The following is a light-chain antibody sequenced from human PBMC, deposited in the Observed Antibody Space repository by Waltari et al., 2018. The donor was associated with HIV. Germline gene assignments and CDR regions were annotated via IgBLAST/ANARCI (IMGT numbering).Light chain of an antibody. CDR2: GNS. CDR1: SSNIGAGYD. Sequence: QSVLTQPPSVSGAPGQRVTISCTGSSSNIGAGYDVHWYQQLPGKAPKLLIYGNSKRPSGVPDRFSGSKSGTSASLAITGLQAEDEADYYCQSYDSSLSGSVFGGGTKLTVL. CDR3: QSYDSSLSGSV. V-gene: IGLV1-40*01. J-gene: IGLJ2*01.